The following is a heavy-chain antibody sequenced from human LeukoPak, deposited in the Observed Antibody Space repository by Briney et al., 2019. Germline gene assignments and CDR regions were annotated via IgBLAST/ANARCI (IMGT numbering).Heavy chain of an antibody. CDR3: ARGRHSDFWSGYYTGSWFDP. D-gene: IGHD3-3*01. CDR1: GGSFSGYY. Sequence: PSETLSLTCAVYGGSFSGYYWSWIRQPPGKGLEWIGEINHSGSTNYNPSLKSRVTISVDTSKNQFSLKLSSVTAADTAAYYCARGRHSDFWSGYYTGSWFDPWGQGTLVTVSS. V-gene: IGHV4-34*01. CDR2: INHSGST. J-gene: IGHJ5*02.